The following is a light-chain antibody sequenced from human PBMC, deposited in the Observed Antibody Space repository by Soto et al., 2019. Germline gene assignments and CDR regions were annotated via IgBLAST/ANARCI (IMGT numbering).Light chain of an antibody. CDR1: QSVSSN. J-gene: IGKJ3*01. Sequence: IVIRPRPAARSGYPRERATLSCRASQSVSSNLACYQQKPGQAPRLLCSSVSTRAIGTPARFSGSVSGAESTLTLSTPYSEDFALYFSQSYKKWSLYTFGRGTKVDI. V-gene: IGKV3-15*01. CDR2: SVS. CDR3: QSYKKWSLYT.